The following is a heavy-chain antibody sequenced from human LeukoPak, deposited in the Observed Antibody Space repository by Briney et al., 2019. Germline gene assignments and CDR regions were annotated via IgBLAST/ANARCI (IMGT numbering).Heavy chain of an antibody. D-gene: IGHD1-7*01. CDR3: AKDLTGTTHYYYGMDV. CDR2: ISWNSGSI. Sequence: PGGSLRLSCAASGFTFDDYAMHWVRQAPGKGLEWVSGISWNSGSIGYADSVKGRFTISRDNAKNSLYLQMNSLRAEDTALYYCAKDLTGTTHYYYGMDVWGQGTTVTVSS. V-gene: IGHV3-9*01. J-gene: IGHJ6*02. CDR1: GFTFDDYA.